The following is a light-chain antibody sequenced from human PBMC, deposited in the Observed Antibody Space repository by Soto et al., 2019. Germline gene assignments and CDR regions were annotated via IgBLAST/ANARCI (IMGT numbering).Light chain of an antibody. CDR1: QTISRW. V-gene: IGKV1-5*03. J-gene: IGKJ1*01. Sequence: DIQMTQSPLTLSASVGDRVTITCRASQTISRWFAWYQQKPGKAPKLLIYRASSLESGVTSRFSGSGSGTEFTLTISSLQSDDSATYYCQQYQTWTFGQGTKVEIK. CDR3: QQYQTWT. CDR2: RAS.